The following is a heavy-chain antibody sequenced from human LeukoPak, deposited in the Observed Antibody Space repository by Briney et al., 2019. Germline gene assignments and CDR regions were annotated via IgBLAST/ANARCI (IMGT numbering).Heavy chain of an antibody. CDR3: AKKLFTGMGYYFDS. V-gene: IGHV3-53*01. CDR1: GFAVSSNH. Sequence: GGSLRLSCAASGFAVSSNHMNWVRQAPGKGLEWVSVIFNGGSTYYADSVKGRFTISRDNSKNTLYLQMNSLRAEDTAVYYCAKKLFTGMGYYFDSWGQGTLVTVSS. CDR2: IFNGGST. J-gene: IGHJ4*02. D-gene: IGHD3-10*01.